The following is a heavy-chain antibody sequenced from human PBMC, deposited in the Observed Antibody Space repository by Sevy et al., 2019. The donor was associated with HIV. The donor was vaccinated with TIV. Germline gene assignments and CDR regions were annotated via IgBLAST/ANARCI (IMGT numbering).Heavy chain of an antibody. CDR3: ARDLVLPATTDYYYYRMDV. V-gene: IGHV3-21*01. CDR2: ISSSSTYI. J-gene: IGHJ6*02. Sequence: GGSLRLSCAASGFTFSTYNMNWVRQAPGKGLEWVSSISSSSTYIYYADSVKGRFTISRDNAKNSLYLQMNSLRAEDTAVYYCARDLVLPATTDYYYYRMDVWGQGTTVTVSS. CDR1: GFTFSTYN. D-gene: IGHD2-15*01.